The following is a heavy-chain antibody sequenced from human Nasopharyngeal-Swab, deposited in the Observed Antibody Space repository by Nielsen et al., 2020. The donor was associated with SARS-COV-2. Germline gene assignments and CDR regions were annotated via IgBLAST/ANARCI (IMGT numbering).Heavy chain of an antibody. J-gene: IGHJ4*02. CDR3: ARHFASRNDGDYDY. V-gene: IGHV4-39*01. Sequence: SETLSLTCSVSGVSISSSDYSWGWIRQPPGQGLEWVGTTYFTGNTYYNPSLKSRVTMPVDTSNNQFSLKLTSVTAADTAVYYCARHFASRNDGDYDYWGQGTLVTVSS. D-gene: IGHD4-17*01. CDR1: GVSISSSDYS. CDR2: TYFTGNT.